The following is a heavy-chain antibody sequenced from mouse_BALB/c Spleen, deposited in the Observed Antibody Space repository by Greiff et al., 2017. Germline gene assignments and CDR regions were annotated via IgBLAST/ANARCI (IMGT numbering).Heavy chain of an antibody. CDR1: GYTFTSYW. CDR2: INPSNGRT. V-gene: IGHV1S81*02. CDR3: VNKYNSTSTAFDY. D-gene: IGHD1-2*01. J-gene: IGHJ4*01. Sequence: QVQLQQSGAELVKPGASVKLSCKASGYTFTSYWMYWVKQRPGQGLEWIGEINPSNGRTNYNEKFKSKATLTVDKSSSTAYMQLSSLTSEDSAVYSCVNKYNSTSTAFDYWGQGTSVTVSA.